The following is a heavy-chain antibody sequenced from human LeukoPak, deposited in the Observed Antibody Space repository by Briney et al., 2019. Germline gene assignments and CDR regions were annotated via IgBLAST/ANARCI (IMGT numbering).Heavy chain of an antibody. CDR1: GFTFCDYS. J-gene: IGHJ4*02. CDR3: TRSLENNY. V-gene: IGHV3-49*04. CDR2: IRSKVYGGTT. D-gene: IGHD1-1*01. Sequence: GGSLRLSCTASGFTFCDYSMSWVRQAPGKGLEWVGFIRSKVYGGTTEYVASVKGRFIISRDDSKSIAYLQMNSLKTEDTAVYYCTRSLENNYWGQGTLVTVSS.